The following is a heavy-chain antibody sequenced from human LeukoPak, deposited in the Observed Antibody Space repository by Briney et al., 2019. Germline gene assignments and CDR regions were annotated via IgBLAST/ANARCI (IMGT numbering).Heavy chain of an antibody. CDR3: ARDRADTAYFDY. V-gene: IGHV4-34*01. CDR1: GGSISSYY. Sequence: SETLSLTCTVSGGSISSYYWSWIRQPPGKGLEWIGEINHSGSTNYNPSLKSRVTISVDTSKNQFSLKLSSVTAADTAVYYCARDRADTAYFDYWGQGTLVTVSS. J-gene: IGHJ4*02. CDR2: INHSGST. D-gene: IGHD5-18*01.